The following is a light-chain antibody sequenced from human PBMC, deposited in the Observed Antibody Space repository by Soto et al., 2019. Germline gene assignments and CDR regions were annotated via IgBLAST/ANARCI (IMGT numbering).Light chain of an antibody. J-gene: IGKJ2*01. CDR2: DAS. V-gene: IGKV1-5*01. CDR3: XQYNSYSPYT. Sequence: DIQMTQSPSTLSASVGDRVTITCRASQSISSWLAWYQQKPGKAPKLLIYDASSLESGVPSRFSGSGSGTEFTLTISSLQPDDFATYYCXQYNSYSPYTFGQGTKLEIK. CDR1: QSISSW.